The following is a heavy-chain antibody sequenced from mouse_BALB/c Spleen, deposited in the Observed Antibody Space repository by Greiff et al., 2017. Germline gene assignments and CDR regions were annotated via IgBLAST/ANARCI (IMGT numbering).Heavy chain of an antibody. CDR3: ARDGIGTTKGYDYAMDY. V-gene: IGHV5-12-1*01. CDR1: GFAFSSYD. CDR2: ISSGGGST. D-gene: IGHD2-14*01. Sequence: EVMLVESGGGLVKPGGSLKLSCAASGFAFSSYDMSWVRQTPEKRLEWVAYISSGGGSTYYPDTVKGRFTISRDNAKNTLYLQMSSLKSEDTAMYYCARDGIGTTKGYDYAMDYWGQGTSVTVSS. J-gene: IGHJ4*01.